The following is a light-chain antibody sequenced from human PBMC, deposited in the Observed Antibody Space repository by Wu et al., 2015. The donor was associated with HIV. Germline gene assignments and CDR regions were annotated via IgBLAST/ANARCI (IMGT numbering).Light chain of an antibody. CDR3: QQGSNWPLT. CDR1: QNINSY. J-gene: IGKJ5*01. CDR2: DVS. Sequence: EIVLTQSPGTLSVSPGERATLSCRASQNINSYLAWYQQKPGQAPRLLIYDVSNRATGIPDRFSGSGSGTDFTLTISSLEPEDFAFYYCQQGSNWPLTFGQGTRLEIK. V-gene: IGKV3-11*01.